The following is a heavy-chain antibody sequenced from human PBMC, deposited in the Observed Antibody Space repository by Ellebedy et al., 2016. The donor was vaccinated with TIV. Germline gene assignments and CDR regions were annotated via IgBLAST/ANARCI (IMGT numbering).Heavy chain of an antibody. Sequence: GESLKISCAASGFTFSNCAMGWVRQAPGKGLEWVSAITAAGSPTSYAASVKGRFTISRDNSKNTLYLQMNSLRAEDTAIYYCAKDLRGPEAGTWYFDYWGQGTLVSVSS. D-gene: IGHD6-13*01. V-gene: IGHV3-23*01. J-gene: IGHJ4*02. CDR2: ITAAGSPT. CDR3: AKDLRGPEAGTWYFDY. CDR1: GFTFSNCA.